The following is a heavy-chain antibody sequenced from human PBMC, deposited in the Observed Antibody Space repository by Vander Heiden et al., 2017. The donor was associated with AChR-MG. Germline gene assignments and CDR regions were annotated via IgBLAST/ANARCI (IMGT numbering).Heavy chain of an antibody. CDR1: GYSFTSYW. CDR2: IYPGDSDT. J-gene: IGHJ2*01. Sequence: EVQLVQSGAEVKKPGESLKISCKGSGYSFTSYWIGWVRQMPGKGLEWMGIIYPGDSDTRYSPSFQGQVTISADKSISTAYLQWSSLKASDTAMYYCARQRGVGYSYGYFRYFDLWGRGTLVTVSS. V-gene: IGHV5-51*01. CDR3: ARQRGVGYSYGYFRYFDL. D-gene: IGHD5-18*01.